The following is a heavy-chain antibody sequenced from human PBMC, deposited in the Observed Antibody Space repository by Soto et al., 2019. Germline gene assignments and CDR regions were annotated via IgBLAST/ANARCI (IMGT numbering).Heavy chain of an antibody. CDR2: ISSSSSYI. Sequence: PGGSLRLSCAASGFTFSSYSMNWVRQAPGKGLEWVSSISSSSSYIYYADSVKGRFTISRDNAKNSLYLQMNSLRAEDTAVYYCARDVVVVPAAMPTAGQTRWFDPWGQGTLVTVSS. J-gene: IGHJ5*02. CDR1: GFTFSSYS. D-gene: IGHD2-2*01. CDR3: ARDVVVVPAAMPTAGQTRWFDP. V-gene: IGHV3-21*01.